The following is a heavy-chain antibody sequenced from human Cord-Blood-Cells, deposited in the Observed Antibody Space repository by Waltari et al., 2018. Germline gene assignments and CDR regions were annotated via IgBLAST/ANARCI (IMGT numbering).Heavy chain of an antibody. CDR2: IFPILGIA. CDR3: AREDSTSWYYFDY. J-gene: IGHJ4*02. CDR1: GGTFSSYP. D-gene: IGHD6-13*01. Sequence: QVQLVQSGAEVKKPGSSVKVSCKASGGTFSSYPISWVRQAPGQGLEWMGRIFPILGIANYAQKFQGRVTITADKSTITAYMELSRLRSEDTAVYYCAREDSTSWYYFDYWGQGTLVTVSS. V-gene: IGHV1-69*04.